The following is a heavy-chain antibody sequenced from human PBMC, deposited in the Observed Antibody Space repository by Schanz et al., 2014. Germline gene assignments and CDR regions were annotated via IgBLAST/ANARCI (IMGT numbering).Heavy chain of an antibody. J-gene: IGHJ4*02. Sequence: QVQLVESGGGVVQPGRSRRLSCEASGFTFSSYGMHWVRQAPGKGLEWVAVISYDGNNEDYADSVKGRFSISRDNSQNTLYLQMDSLRPEDTAVYICAKDAGYCHGGACYCFEYWGLGILXTVSS. D-gene: IGHD2-8*02. CDR3: AKDAGYCHGGACYCFEY. V-gene: IGHV3-30*18. CDR2: ISYDGNNE. CDR1: GFTFSSYG.